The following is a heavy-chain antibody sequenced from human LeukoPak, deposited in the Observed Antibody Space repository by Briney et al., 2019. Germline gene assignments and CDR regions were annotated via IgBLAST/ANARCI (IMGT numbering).Heavy chain of an antibody. CDR1: GYTFTGYY. D-gene: IGHD3-22*01. J-gene: IGHJ4*02. V-gene: IGHV1-2*02. Sequence: ASVKVSCKASGYTFTGYYVHWVRQAPGQGLEWMGWINPNSGGTNYAQKFQGRVTMTRDTSISTAYMELSRLRSDDTAVYYCAMNPVPYYDSSGYPLDYWGQGTLVTVSS. CDR2: INPNSGGT. CDR3: AMNPVPYYDSSGYPLDY.